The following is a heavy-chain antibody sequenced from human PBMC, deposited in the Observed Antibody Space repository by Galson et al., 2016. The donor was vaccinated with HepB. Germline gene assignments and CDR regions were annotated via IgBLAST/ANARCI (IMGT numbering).Heavy chain of an antibody. V-gene: IGHV4-4*02. CDR2: IYHSGTA. CDR1: GGSISSGNW. J-gene: IGHJ4*02. Sequence: SETLSLTCAVSGGSISSGNWWSWVRQPPGKGLEWIGEIYHSGTANYNPSLESRGTMSLDKSKNQISLKVTSVTAADTAVYYCARHVGVPGTWGFDYWGQGTLVTVSS. CDR3: ARHVGVPGTWGFDY. D-gene: IGHD2-2*01.